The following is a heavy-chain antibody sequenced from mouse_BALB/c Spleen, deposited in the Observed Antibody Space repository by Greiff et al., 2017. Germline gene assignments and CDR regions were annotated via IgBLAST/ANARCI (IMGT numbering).Heavy chain of an antibody. V-gene: IGHV5-6-3*01. CDR2: INSNGGST. Sequence: VKVGESGGGLVQPGGSLKLSCAASGFTFSSFGMSWVPQTPDKRLELVATINSNGGSTYYPDSVKGRFTISRDNAKNTLYLQMSSLKSEDTAMYYCARILHYYGSSYFDYWGQGTTLTVSS. J-gene: IGHJ2*01. CDR1: GFTFSSFG. D-gene: IGHD1-1*01. CDR3: ARILHYYGSSYFDY.